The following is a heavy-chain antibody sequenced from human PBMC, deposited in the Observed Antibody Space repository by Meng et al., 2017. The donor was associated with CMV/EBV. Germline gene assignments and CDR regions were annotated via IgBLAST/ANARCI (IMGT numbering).Heavy chain of an antibody. CDR3: ARGRVMYYDFWSGYHPLDY. D-gene: IGHD3-3*01. V-gene: IGHV1-8*01. J-gene: IGHJ4*02. Sequence: ASVKVSCKASGYIFTSYDINWVRQATGQGLEWMGWMNPNSGNTGYAQKFQGRVTMTRNTSISTAYMELSSLRSEDTAVYYCARGRVMYYDFWSGYHPLDYWGQGTLVTVSS. CDR1: GYIFTSYD. CDR2: MNPNSGNT.